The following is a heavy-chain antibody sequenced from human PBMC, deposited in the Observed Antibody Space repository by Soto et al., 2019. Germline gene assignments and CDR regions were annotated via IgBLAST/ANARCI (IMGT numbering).Heavy chain of an antibody. J-gene: IGHJ6*03. CDR2: IRGSGGNT. CDR3: AKDRDVIVPAAMGGVYYYYYMDV. V-gene: IGHV3-23*01. D-gene: IGHD2-2*01. CDR1: GFTFCSYA. Sequence: GGSLRLSCAASGFTFCSYAMNWVRQGPGEGVEWVSAIRGSGGNTYYADSVKGRFTISRDNSKNTLYLQLNSLRAEDTAVYYCAKDRDVIVPAAMGGVYYYYYMDVWGKGTTVTVSS.